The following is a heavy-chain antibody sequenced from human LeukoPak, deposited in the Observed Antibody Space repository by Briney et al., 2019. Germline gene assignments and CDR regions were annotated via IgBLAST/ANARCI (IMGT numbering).Heavy chain of an antibody. CDR3: AKETCSGAKCYSYEEY. Sequence: GGSLRLSCAASGLTLTSYAMSWVRQAPGKGLGLVSSISGAGGTTYYADSVKGRFTSPRDNSKNTLYLQINSLRAEDTALYYCAKETCSGAKCYSYEEYWGPGTQVTVS. V-gene: IGHV3-23*01. J-gene: IGHJ4*02. CDR2: ISGAGGTT. D-gene: IGHD2-15*01. CDR1: GLTLTSYA.